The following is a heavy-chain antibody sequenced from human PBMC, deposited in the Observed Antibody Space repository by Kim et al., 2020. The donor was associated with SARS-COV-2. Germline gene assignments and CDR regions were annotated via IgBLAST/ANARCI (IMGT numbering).Heavy chain of an antibody. CDR3: AKVRSLDHRVGGGSCYNY. J-gene: IGHJ4*02. CDR1: GFTFSSYA. D-gene: IGHD2-15*01. V-gene: IGHV3-23*01. Sequence: GGSLRLSCAASGFTFSSYAMSWVRQAPGKGLEWVSGISGSGGSTYYADSVKGRFTISRDNSKKTLFLQMNSLRPEDTAVYYCAKVRSLDHRVGGGSCYNYWGQGTLVTVSS. CDR2: ISGSGGST.